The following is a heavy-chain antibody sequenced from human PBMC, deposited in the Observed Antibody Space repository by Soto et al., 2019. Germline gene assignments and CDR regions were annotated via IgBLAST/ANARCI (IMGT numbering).Heavy chain of an antibody. Sequence: EVQLVESGGGLVQPGGSLRLSCAASGFTFSSYSMNWVRQSPGKWLEWVSYISSSSSTIYYADSVKGRFTISRDNATNSLYLKMNGVRDEDTAVYYCATASLGYCSGGSCSSSLFTGCYWGQGTMVTVSS. D-gene: IGHD2-15*01. CDR2: ISSSSSTI. CDR3: ATASLGYCSGGSCSSSLFTGCY. J-gene: IGHJ4*02. CDR1: GFTFSSYS. V-gene: IGHV3-48*02.